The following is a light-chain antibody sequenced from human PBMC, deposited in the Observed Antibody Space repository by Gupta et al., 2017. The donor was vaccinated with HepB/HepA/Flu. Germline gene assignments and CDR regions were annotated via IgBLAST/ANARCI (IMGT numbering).Light chain of an antibody. CDR3: VASDATLSGSV. J-gene: IGLJ2*01. V-gene: IGLV1-47*02. Sequence: QSVLTQPPSASGTPGQRVTTSCSGGTSNIGRKSLYWYHQFPGSHPQLLIFCDYQRPSGVPERFSCSKSGTYASLATSGLRSGDEADDYCVASDATLSGSVFGGGTKLTVL. CDR2: CDY. CDR1: TSNIGRKS.